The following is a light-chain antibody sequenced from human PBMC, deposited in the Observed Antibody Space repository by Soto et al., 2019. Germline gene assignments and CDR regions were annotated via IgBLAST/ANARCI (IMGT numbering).Light chain of an antibody. V-gene: IGLV2-14*03. Sequence: QSALTQTASVSGSPGQSITMSCTGTSSDVGGYNFVSWYQQHPGKAPKLIVHEVANRLSGVSGRFSGSKSGNTAFLTISGLQAEDEADYYCSSYTTSSTYVFATGTKLTVL. CDR3: SSYTTSSTYV. J-gene: IGLJ1*01. CDR2: EVA. CDR1: SSDVGGYNF.